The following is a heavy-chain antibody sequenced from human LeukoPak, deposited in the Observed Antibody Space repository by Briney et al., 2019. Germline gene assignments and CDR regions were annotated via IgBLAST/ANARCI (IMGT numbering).Heavy chain of an antibody. CDR3: ARDSSEPFDY. D-gene: IGHD6-6*01. J-gene: IGHJ4*02. V-gene: IGHV3-7*01. CDR1: GFTSSSYW. CDR2: IKQDGSEN. Sequence: GGSLRLSCAASGFTSSSYWMSWVRQAPGKGLEWMANIKQDGSENYYVYSEKGLFTISRDNANNSLYLQINSLRAEDTAVYYCARDSSEPFDYWGQGTLVTVSS.